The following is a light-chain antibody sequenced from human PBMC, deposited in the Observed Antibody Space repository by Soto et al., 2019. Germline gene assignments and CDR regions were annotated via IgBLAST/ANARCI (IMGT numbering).Light chain of an antibody. V-gene: IGKV3D-11*01. Sequence: EIVLTQSPATLSSFPGDRVTLSCRASQAVNTRLAWYQHKPGQAPRLLIYLTSNRAAGIPARFSGSGSGTDFTLTISSLEPEDFAVYYCQQRTNWRITFGQGTRLEI. J-gene: IGKJ5*01. CDR1: QAVNTR. CDR3: QQRTNWRIT. CDR2: LTS.